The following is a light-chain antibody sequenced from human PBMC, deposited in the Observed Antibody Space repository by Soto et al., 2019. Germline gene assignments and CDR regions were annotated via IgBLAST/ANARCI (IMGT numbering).Light chain of an antibody. CDR1: QSVGNN. V-gene: IGKV3-15*01. CDR3: QQYGSSPYT. J-gene: IGKJ2*01. Sequence: EVVMRQSPDTLYVSPGERATLSCRASQSVGNNLAWYQQRAGQAPRLLIYGASARATGIPARFSGSGFGTDFTLTISSLQSEDSAMYYCQQYGSSPYTFGQGTKVDIK. CDR2: GAS.